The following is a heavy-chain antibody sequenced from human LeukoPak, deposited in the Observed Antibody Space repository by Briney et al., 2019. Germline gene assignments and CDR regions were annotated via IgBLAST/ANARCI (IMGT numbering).Heavy chain of an antibody. J-gene: IGHJ4*02. CDR1: GFTFGSYA. D-gene: IGHD6-19*01. V-gene: IGHV3-23*01. CDR2: ILGSGGSA. CDR3: GKTTTGYSSGQKPAWPVDF. Sequence: GGSLRLSCEASGFTFGSYAMYWVRQAPGKGLEWVAGILGSGGSAHYADSAKGRFTISRDNSKNTVYLQINSLRAEDTAVYYCGKTTTGYSSGQKPAWPVDFWGQGTLVTVYS.